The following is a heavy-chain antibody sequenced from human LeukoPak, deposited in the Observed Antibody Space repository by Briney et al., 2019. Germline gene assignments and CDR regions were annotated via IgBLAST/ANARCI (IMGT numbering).Heavy chain of an antibody. CDR3: ARDGAAAAFGGWFDP. J-gene: IGHJ5*02. CDR1: GFTVSSNY. V-gene: IGHV3-53*01. D-gene: IGHD6-13*01. CDR2: IYSGGNT. Sequence: PGGSLRLSCAASGFTVSSNYMNWVRQAPGKGLEWVSVIYSGGNTYYADSVKGRFTISRDNSKNTLYLQMNSLTAEDTAVYYCARDGAAAAFGGWFDPWGQETLVAVSS.